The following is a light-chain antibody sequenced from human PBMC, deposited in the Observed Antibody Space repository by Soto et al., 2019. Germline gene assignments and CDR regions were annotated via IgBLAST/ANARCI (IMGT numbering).Light chain of an antibody. J-gene: IGKJ1*01. CDR3: QQYNSYSWT. Sequence: EIVLTQSPGTLSLSPVERATLSCMASQSVSSNLAWYQQKPGQAPRLLIFDASNRATGIPVRFSGSGSGTDFTLTISSLQPDDFATYYCQQYNSYSWTFGQGTKVDI. V-gene: IGKV3D-15*01. CDR1: QSVSSN. CDR2: DAS.